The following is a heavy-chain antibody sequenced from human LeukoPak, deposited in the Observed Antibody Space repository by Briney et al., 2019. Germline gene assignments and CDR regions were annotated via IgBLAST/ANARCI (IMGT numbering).Heavy chain of an antibody. D-gene: IGHD5-24*01. J-gene: IGHJ3*02. CDR2: ISNDSVDK. CDR1: GFSFSDYY. CDR3: ARRDWVSGAGRAFDI. V-gene: IGHV3-11*04. Sequence: GGSLRLSCVGSGFSFSDYYMSWIRQAPGKGLEWVSYISNDSVDKYYVDSVRGRFTISRDNAKKSMYLQMSGLRVEDTAVYYCARRDWVSGAGRAFDIWGQGTMVTVSS.